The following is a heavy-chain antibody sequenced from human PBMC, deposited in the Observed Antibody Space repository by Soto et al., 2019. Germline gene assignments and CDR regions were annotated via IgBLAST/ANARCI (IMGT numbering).Heavy chain of an antibody. Sequence: QVQLVQSGAEVKKPGASVKVSCTASGYTFKSCYMHWVRQAPGQGLEWIGMINPTDGSVSFAQKFQDRVTLTTDRPTSTVYMELSSLTREDTAVYFCARDFGRHGAVDTTGWLDPWGQGTLVTVSS. CDR3: ARDFGRHGAVDTTGWLDP. CDR2: INPTDGSV. J-gene: IGHJ5*02. D-gene: IGHD3-3*01. V-gene: IGHV1-46*02. CDR1: GYTFKSCY.